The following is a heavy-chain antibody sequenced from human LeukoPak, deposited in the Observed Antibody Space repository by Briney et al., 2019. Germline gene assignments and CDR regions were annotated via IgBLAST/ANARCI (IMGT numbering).Heavy chain of an antibody. CDR1: GLAFSAYK. V-gene: IGHV3-74*01. CDR2: ISTDGYTT. D-gene: IGHD2-15*01. Sequence: GGSLRLSCAASGLAFSAYKMHWVRQAPRKGLVWVSRISTDGYTTDYADFVQGRFTASRDNTKNTWSLEMNSLRAEDTAEYYCVVGGSPGYWGRGTLVTVSS. CDR3: VVGGSPGY. J-gene: IGHJ4*02.